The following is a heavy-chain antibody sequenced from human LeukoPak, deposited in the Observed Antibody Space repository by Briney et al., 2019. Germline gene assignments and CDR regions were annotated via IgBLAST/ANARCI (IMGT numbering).Heavy chain of an antibody. V-gene: IGHV3-23*01. Sequence: GGSLRLSCAASGFTFSSYAMSWVRQAPGKGLEWVSGISGSGGRTYYADSVKGRFTISRDNSKNTLFVQMNSLRAEDTAVYYCAKDRDGHIVMIKGYMDVWGKGTTVTVSS. J-gene: IGHJ6*03. CDR1: GFTFSSYA. CDR2: ISGSGGRT. D-gene: IGHD3-16*01. CDR3: AKDRDGHIVMIKGYMDV.